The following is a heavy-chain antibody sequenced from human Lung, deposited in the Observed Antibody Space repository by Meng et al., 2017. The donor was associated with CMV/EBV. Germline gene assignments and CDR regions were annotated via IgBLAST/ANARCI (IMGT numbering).Heavy chain of an antibody. V-gene: IGHV3-66*02. J-gene: IGHJ3*02. CDR3: ASDSSGFYNDVFDI. Sequence: GGSXRLXCTASGFTVSSKYMNWVRQAPGKGLEWVSVFYRSGSTYYADSVKGRFTIARDNSKNTLYLQMKSLGVEDTAVYYCASDSSGFYNDVFDIWGQGTMVTVSS. D-gene: IGHD3-22*01. CDR2: FYRSGST. CDR1: GFTVSSKY.